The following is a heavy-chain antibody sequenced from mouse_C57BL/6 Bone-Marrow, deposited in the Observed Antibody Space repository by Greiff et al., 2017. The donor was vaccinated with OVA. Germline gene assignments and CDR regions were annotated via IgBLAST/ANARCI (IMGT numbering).Heavy chain of an antibody. CDR3: ARNYDYDAAWFAY. CDR1: GFTFSSYG. D-gene: IGHD2-4*01. J-gene: IGHJ3*01. CDR2: ISSGGSYT. V-gene: IGHV5-6*01. Sequence: EVKLMESGGDLVKPGGSLKLSCAASGFTFSSYGMSWVRQTPDKRLEWVATISSGGSYTYYPDSVKGRFTISRDNAKNTRYLQMSSLKSEDTAMYYCARNYDYDAAWFAYWGQGTLVTVSA.